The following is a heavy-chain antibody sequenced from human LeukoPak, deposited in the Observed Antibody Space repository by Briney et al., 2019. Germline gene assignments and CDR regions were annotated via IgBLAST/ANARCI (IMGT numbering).Heavy chain of an antibody. D-gene: IGHD3-3*01. CDR1: GYTFTSYG. J-gene: IGHJ6*02. Sequence: ASVKVSFKASGYTFTSYGISWVRQAPGQGLEWMGWISAYNGNTNYAQKLQGRVTMTTDTSTSTAYMELRSLRSDDTAVYYCARESQPQWLLSHYYYYYGMDVWGQGTTVTVSS. CDR3: ARESQPQWLLSHYYYYYGMDV. CDR2: ISAYNGNT. V-gene: IGHV1-18*01.